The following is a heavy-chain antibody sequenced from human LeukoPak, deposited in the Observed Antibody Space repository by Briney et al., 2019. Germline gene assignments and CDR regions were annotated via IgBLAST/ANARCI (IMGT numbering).Heavy chain of an antibody. CDR3: ARGRRLGYCTNGVCPYYFDY. V-gene: IGHV1-46*01. D-gene: IGHD2-8*01. J-gene: IGHJ4*02. Sequence: ASVKVSCKASGYTFTSYYMHWVRQAPGQGLEWMGIINPSGGSTSYAQKFQGRVTMTRDMSTSTVYMELSSLRSEDTAVYYCARGRRLGYCTNGVCPYYFDYWGQGTLVTVSS. CDR1: GYTFTSYY. CDR2: INPSGGST.